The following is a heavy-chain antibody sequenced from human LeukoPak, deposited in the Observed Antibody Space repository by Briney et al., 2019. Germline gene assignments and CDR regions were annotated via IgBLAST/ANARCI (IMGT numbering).Heavy chain of an antibody. V-gene: IGHV4-59*12. J-gene: IGHJ1*01. CDR1: GGSISSYY. CDR2: IYYSGST. D-gene: IGHD3-22*01. Sequence: SETLSLTCTVSGGSISSYYWSWIRQPPGKGLEWIGYIYYSGSTNYNPSLKSRISISVDTSQKQFSLKLSSVTAADTAVYYCVADSGYWRTEHWGQGTLVTVSS. CDR3: VADSGYWRTEH.